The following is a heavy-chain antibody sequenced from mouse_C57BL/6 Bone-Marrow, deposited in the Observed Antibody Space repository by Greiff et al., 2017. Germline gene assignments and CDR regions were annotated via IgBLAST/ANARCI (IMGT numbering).Heavy chain of an antibody. J-gene: IGHJ4*01. Sequence: VQLQQSGPELVKPGASVKISCKASGYTFTDYYMNWVKQSHGKSLEWIGDINPNNGGTSYNQKFKGKATLTVDKSSSTAYMELRSLTSEDSAVYYCATINYYAMDYWGQGTSVTVSS. CDR3: ATINYYAMDY. CDR2: INPNNGGT. V-gene: IGHV1-26*01. CDR1: GYTFTDYY.